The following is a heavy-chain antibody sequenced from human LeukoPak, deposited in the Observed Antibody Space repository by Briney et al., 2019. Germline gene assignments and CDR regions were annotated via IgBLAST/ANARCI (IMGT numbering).Heavy chain of an antibody. J-gene: IGHJ5*02. CDR2: IKSRTDGGTT. V-gene: IGHV3-15*01. CDR1: GFTFSDYY. Sequence: PGGSLRLSCAASGFTFSDYYMSWIRQAPGKGLEWVGRIKSRTDGGTTDYAAPVKGRFTISRDDSKNTLYLQMDSLKTEDTAVYYCAYWFDPWGQGTLVTVSS. CDR3: AYWFDP.